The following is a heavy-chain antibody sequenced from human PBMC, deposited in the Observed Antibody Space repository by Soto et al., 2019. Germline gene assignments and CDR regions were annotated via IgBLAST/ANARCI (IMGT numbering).Heavy chain of an antibody. Sequence: QVQLVQSGAEVKKPGSSVKVSCKASGGTFSSYAISWVRQAPGQGLEWMGGIIPIFGTANYAQKFQGRVTITADESTSTAYMELSSLRYEDKAVYYCARCAQDLGDIVVVPAANTNYYYYYGMDVWGQGTTVTVSS. V-gene: IGHV1-69*01. CDR3: ARCAQDLGDIVVVPAANTNYYYYYGMDV. J-gene: IGHJ6*02. CDR2: IIPIFGTA. D-gene: IGHD2-2*01. CDR1: GGTFSSYA.